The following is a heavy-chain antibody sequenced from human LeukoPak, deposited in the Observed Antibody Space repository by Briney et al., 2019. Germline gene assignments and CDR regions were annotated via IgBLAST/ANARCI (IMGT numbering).Heavy chain of an antibody. Sequence: GGSLRLSCAASGFTFTTYWMHWVRQAPGKGLVWVSHINSDGSITSYADSVKGRFTISRDNAKNTLYLQMNSLRAEDTAVYYCARDKAGGSYSGPFDYWGQGTLVTVSS. CDR3: ARDKAGGSYSGPFDY. D-gene: IGHD1-26*01. CDR2: INSDGSIT. CDR1: GFTFTTYW. V-gene: IGHV3-74*01. J-gene: IGHJ4*02.